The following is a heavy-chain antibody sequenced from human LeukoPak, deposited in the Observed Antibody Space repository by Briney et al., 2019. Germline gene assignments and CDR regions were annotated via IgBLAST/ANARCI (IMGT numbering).Heavy chain of an antibody. J-gene: IGHJ4*02. CDR3: TRGYDFWSGYYSY. CDR1: GFTFGDYA. CDR2: IRSKAYGGTT. Sequence: GGSLRLSCTASGFTFGDYAMSWVRQAPGKGLEWVGFIRSKAYGGTTEYAASVKGRFTISRDDSKGIAYLQMNSLKTEDTAVYYCTRGYDFWSGYYSYWGQGTLVTVSS. D-gene: IGHD3-3*01. V-gene: IGHV3-49*04.